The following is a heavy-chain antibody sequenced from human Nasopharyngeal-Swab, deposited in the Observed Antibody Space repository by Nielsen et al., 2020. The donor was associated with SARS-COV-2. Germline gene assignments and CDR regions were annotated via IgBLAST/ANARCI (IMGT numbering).Heavy chain of an antibody. CDR2: IYHSGST. J-gene: IGHJ6*02. CDR3: ASVRGYYYGMDV. V-gene: IGHV4-30-2*01. Sequence: WIRQPPGKGLEWIGYIYHSGSTHYNPSLKSRVTISVDRSKNQFSLKLSSVTAADTAVYYCASVRGYYYGMDVWGQGTTVTVSS. D-gene: IGHD3-10*01.